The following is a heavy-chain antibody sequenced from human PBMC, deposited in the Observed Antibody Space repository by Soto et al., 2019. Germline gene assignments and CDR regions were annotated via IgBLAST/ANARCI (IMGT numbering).Heavy chain of an antibody. CDR1: GYSFTGYY. Sequence: GASVKVSCKASGYSFTGYYLHWVRQAPGQGLEWMGWINPNSSDTNYAQKFQGWVTMTRDASISTAYMELSRLRSDDTAVYYCAVAGLAFDYWGQGTLVTVSS. CDR2: INPNSSDT. V-gene: IGHV1-2*04. CDR3: AVAGLAFDY. D-gene: IGHD6-19*01. J-gene: IGHJ4*02.